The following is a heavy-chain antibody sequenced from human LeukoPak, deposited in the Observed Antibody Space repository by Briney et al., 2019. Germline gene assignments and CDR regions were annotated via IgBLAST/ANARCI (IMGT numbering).Heavy chain of an antibody. V-gene: IGHV4-39*07. CDR1: GGPISSSSYY. Sequence: SETLSLTCTVSGGPISSSSYYWGWIRQPPGKGLEWIGSIYYSGSTYYNPSLKSRVTISVDTSKNQFSLKLSSVTAADTAVYYCARGPVAPGFDYWGQGTLVTVSS. CDR3: ARGPVAPGFDY. D-gene: IGHD2-15*01. J-gene: IGHJ4*02. CDR2: IYYSGST.